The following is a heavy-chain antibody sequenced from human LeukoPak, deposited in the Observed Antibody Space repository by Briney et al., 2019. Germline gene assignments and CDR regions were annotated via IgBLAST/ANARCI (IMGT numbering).Heavy chain of an antibody. CDR1: GGSISSGSYY. V-gene: IGHV4-61*02. CDR3: AREGHYYDSSGYPNYYYYCMDV. CDR2: IYTSGST. J-gene: IGHJ6*03. Sequence: PSETLSLTCTVSGGSISSGSYYWSWIRQPAGKGLEWIGRIYTSGSTNYNPSLKSRVTISVDTSKNQFSLKLSSVTAADTAVYYCAREGHYYDSSGYPNYYYYCMDVWGKGTTVTVSS. D-gene: IGHD3-22*01.